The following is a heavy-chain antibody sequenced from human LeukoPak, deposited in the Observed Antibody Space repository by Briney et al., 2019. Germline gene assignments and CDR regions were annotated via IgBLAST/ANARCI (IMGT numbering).Heavy chain of an antibody. J-gene: IGHJ4*02. D-gene: IGHD3-10*01. Sequence: GGSLRLSCAASGFTFGSYAMYWVRQAPGKGLEWVSATGATGSSTYYADSMKGRFTISRDNSKNTLYLQMNSLRAEDTAVYYCAKRGGGNYFDYWGQGTLVTVSS. CDR2: TGATGSST. V-gene: IGHV3-23*01. CDR3: AKRGGGNYFDY. CDR1: GFTFGSYA.